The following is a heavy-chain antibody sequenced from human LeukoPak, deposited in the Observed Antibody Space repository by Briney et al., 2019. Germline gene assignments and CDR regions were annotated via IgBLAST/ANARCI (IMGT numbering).Heavy chain of an antibody. CDR2: INPNSGGT. D-gene: IGHD3-10*01. CDR3: ARDFTMVRGVYYFDY. V-gene: IGHV1-2*02. Sequence: GASVTVSCKASGYTFTGYYMHWVRQAPGQGLEWMGWINPNSGGTNYAQKFQGRVTMTRDTSISTAYMELSRLRSDDTAVYYCARDFTMVRGVYYFDYWGQGTLVTVSS. CDR1: GYTFTGYY. J-gene: IGHJ4*02.